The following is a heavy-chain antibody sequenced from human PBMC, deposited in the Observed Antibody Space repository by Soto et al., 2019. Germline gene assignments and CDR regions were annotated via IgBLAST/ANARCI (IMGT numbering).Heavy chain of an antibody. D-gene: IGHD2-8*01. CDR1: GYTFMHYD. CDR3: ARDQTKWLNEAYDL. CDR2: ISPSTGKA. J-gene: IGHJ3*01. Sequence: QVQLVQSGADVKKPGASVKLSCKASGYTFMHYDIGWVRQAPGQGPEWLGLISPSTGKADYPQKFQGRVTMTTDTSTTTAYMEMRSLRPDDTAVYYCARDQTKWLNEAYDLWGQGTMVTVSS. V-gene: IGHV1-18*01.